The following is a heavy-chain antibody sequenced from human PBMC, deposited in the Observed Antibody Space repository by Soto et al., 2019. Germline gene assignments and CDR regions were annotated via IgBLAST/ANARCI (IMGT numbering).Heavy chain of an antibody. J-gene: IGHJ4*02. D-gene: IGHD1-26*01. CDR3: ARDLAKGGGSAGFDY. CDR1: GYTFTVYY. V-gene: IGHV1-2*02. CDR2: INPKSGGT. Sequence: ASVKVSCKASGYTFTVYYMRWVRQAPGQGLEWVGWINPKSGGTMYPQRFQGRVTMTWDTSISTAYMALTRLRSDDTAVYYCARDLAKGGGSAGFDYWGQGTLVTVSS.